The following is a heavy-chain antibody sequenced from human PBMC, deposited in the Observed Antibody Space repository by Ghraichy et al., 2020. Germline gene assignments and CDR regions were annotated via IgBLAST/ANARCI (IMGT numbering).Heavy chain of an antibody. CDR2: INNDGSNS. CDR1: GFTIDSHW. Sequence: LSLTCAAPGFTIDSHWMHWVRQVPGKGLVWVSGINNDGSNSDYADSVTGRFTISRDNANNTVDLQMNSLRVDDSAVYYCARGDYYFGIDVWGQGTAVTVSS. CDR3: ARGDYYFGIDV. J-gene: IGHJ6*02. V-gene: IGHV3-74*01.